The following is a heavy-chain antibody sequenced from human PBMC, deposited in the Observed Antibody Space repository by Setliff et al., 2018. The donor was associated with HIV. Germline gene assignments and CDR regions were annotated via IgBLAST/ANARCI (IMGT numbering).Heavy chain of an antibody. CDR2: SSSSGSTI. Sequence: PGGSLRLSCAASGIIFSDYYMSWIRQAPGKGLEWVSYSSSSGSTIYYADPVKGRFTISRDNAKNSLYLQMNSLRAEDTAVYYCARKITMVRGVIRFGAFDIWGQGTMVTVSS. CDR3: ARKITMVRGVIRFGAFDI. J-gene: IGHJ3*02. D-gene: IGHD3-10*01. V-gene: IGHV3-11*01. CDR1: GIIFSDYY.